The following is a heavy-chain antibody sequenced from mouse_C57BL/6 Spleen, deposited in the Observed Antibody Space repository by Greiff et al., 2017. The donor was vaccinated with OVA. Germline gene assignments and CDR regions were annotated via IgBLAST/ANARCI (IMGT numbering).Heavy chain of an antibody. V-gene: IGHV5-16*01. Sequence: EVKLMESEGGLVQPGSSMTLSCTASGFTFSDYYMAWVRQVPEKGLEWVANINYDGSSTYYLDTLKSRFIISRDNAKNSLYLRMSSLKSEDTATYYCARGSLYYFDYWGQGTTLTVSS. J-gene: IGHJ2*01. CDR2: INYDGSST. CDR3: ARGSLYYFDY. CDR1: GFTFSDYY.